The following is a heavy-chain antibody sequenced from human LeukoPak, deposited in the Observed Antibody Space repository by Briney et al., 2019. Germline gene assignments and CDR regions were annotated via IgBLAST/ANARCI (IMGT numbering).Heavy chain of an antibody. Sequence: GRSLRLSRAASGFTFSSYAMHWVRQAPGKGLEWVAVISYDGSNKYYADSVKGRFTISRDNSKNTLYLQMNSLRAEDTAVYYCARDGGSGWYFYYYYGMDVWGQGTTVTVSS. D-gene: IGHD6-19*01. CDR3: ARDGGSGWYFYYYYGMDV. CDR2: ISYDGSNK. CDR1: GFTFSSYA. J-gene: IGHJ6*02. V-gene: IGHV3-30-3*01.